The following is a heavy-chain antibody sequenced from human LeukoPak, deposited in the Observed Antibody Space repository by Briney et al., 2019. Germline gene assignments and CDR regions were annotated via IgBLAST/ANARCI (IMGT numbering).Heavy chain of an antibody. D-gene: IGHD2-15*01. CDR1: GYTFTSYY. V-gene: IGHV1-46*01. CDR3: AREGGDCSGGSCYVPIWHYYYYMDV. Sequence: GASVKVSCKASGYTFTSYYMHWVRQAPGQGLEWMGIINPSGGSTSYAQKFQGRVTMTRDTSTSTVYMELSSLRSEDTAVYYCAREGGDCSGGSCYVPIWHYYYYMDVWGKGTTVTISS. J-gene: IGHJ6*03. CDR2: INPSGGST.